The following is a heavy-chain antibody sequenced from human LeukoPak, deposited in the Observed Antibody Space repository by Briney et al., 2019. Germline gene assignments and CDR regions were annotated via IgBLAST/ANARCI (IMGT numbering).Heavy chain of an antibody. CDR3: AREPYPYSSGSDY. J-gene: IGHJ4*02. Sequence: GGSLRLSCAASGFTFNNYAMSWVRQAPGKGLEWVSVIYSGGSTYYTDSVKGRFTISRDNSKNTLYLQMNSLRAEDTAVYYCAREPYPYSSGSDYWGQGTLVTVSS. D-gene: IGHD6-19*01. CDR2: IYSGGST. CDR1: GFTFNNYA. V-gene: IGHV3-53*01.